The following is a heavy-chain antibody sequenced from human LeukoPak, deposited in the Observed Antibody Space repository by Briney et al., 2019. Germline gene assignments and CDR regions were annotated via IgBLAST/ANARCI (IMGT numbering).Heavy chain of an antibody. J-gene: IGHJ4*02. CDR1: GYTLTELS. CDR2: FDPEDGET. D-gene: IGHD1-26*01. V-gene: IGHV1-24*01. CDR3: ATENSGSYAY. Sequence: EASVTVSFTVSGYTLTELSMHWVRQAPGKGLEWMGGFDPEDGETIYAQKFQGRVTMTEDTSTDTAYMELSSLRSEDTAVYYCATENSGSYAYWGQGTLVTVSS.